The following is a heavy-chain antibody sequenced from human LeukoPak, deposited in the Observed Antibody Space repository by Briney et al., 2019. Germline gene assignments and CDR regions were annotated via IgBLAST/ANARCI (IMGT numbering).Heavy chain of an antibody. Sequence: HAGGSLRLSCTASGFTFSSYWMSWVRQAPGKGLEWVANVKQDGSEKYYVDSVKGRFTISRDNAKNSLYLQMNSLRAEDTAVYYCARDRVYSSGWYGDAFDIWGQGTMVTVSS. V-gene: IGHV3-7*01. J-gene: IGHJ3*02. CDR1: GFTFSSYW. CDR3: ARDRVYSSGWYGDAFDI. D-gene: IGHD6-19*01. CDR2: VKQDGSEK.